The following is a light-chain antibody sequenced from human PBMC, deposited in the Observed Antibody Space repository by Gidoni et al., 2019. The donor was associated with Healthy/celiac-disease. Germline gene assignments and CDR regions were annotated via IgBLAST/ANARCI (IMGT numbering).Light chain of an antibody. V-gene: IGKV2-28*01. CDR2: LGS. Sequence: DIVMTHSPLSLPATPGEPASISCRSSQSLLHSNGYNYLDWYLQKPGQSPQLLIYLGSNRASGVPDRFSGSGSGTDFTLKISRVEAEDVGVYYCMQALQTPTFGQGTRLEIK. J-gene: IGKJ5*01. CDR3: MQALQTPT. CDR1: QSLLHSNGYNY.